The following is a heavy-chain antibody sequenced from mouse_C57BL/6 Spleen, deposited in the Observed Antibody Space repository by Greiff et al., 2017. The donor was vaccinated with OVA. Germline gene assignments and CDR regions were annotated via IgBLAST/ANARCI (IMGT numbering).Heavy chain of an antibody. D-gene: IGHD1-1*01. Sequence: EVQLQQSGTVLARPGASVKMSCKTSGYTFTSYWMHWVKQRPGQGLEWIGAIYPGNSDTSYNQKFKGKAKLTAVTSASTAYMELSSLTNEDSAVYYCTRVTTVAHYYAMDYWGQGTSVTVSS. J-gene: IGHJ4*01. V-gene: IGHV1-5*01. CDR2: IYPGNSDT. CDR3: TRVTTVAHYYAMDY. CDR1: GYTFTSYW.